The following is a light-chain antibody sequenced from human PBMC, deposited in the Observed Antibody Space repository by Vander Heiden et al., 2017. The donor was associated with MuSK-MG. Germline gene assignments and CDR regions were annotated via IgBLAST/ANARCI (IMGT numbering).Light chain of an antibody. J-gene: IGLJ2*01. V-gene: IGLV2-11*01. CDR3: RSYAGTYTPVV. CDR1: GSDVGGYNY. CDR2: DVS. Sequence: QSALTQPRSVSGSPGQSVTIPCAGTGSDVGGYNYDSWYQQHPGKAPKLMIYDVSERPSGVPDRFSGSKSANTASLTISGLQAEDEADYYCRSYAGTYTPVVFGGGTKLTVL.